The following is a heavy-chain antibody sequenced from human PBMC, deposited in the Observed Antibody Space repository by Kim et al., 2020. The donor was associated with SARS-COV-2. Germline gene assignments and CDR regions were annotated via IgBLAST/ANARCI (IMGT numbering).Heavy chain of an antibody. J-gene: IGHJ4*02. CDR2: IVVGSGNT. Sequence: SVKVSCKASGFTFTSSAMQWVRQARGQRLEWIGWIVVGSGNTNYAQKFQERVTITRDMSTSTAYMELSSLRSEDTAVYYCAADDDYGDYELDYWGQGTLVTVSS. V-gene: IGHV1-58*02. CDR3: AADDDYGDYELDY. D-gene: IGHD4-17*01. CDR1: GFTFTSSA.